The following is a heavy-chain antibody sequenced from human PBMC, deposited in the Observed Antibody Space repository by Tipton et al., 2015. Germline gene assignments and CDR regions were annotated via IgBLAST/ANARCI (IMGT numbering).Heavy chain of an antibody. CDR1: GGSFYTYY. CDR3: ARGGSPIIEMAYHHYGLDV. Sequence: TLSLTCSLSGGSFYTYYGTWIRQPPGQVLEWIGEIYHSGTTNYNPSLRGRFTISLRTSKNQLSLKVDSATAADTAIYYCARGGSPIIEMAYHHYGLDVWGQGTTVTVSS. J-gene: IGHJ6*02. CDR2: IYHSGTT. D-gene: IGHD5-24*01. V-gene: IGHV4-34*01.